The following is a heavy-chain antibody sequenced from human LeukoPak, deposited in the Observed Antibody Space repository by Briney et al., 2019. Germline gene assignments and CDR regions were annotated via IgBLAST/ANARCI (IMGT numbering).Heavy chain of an antibody. J-gene: IGHJ4*02. V-gene: IGHV3-21*01. Sequence: GGSLRLSCAASGFTFSSYSMNWVRQAPGKGLEWVSSISSSSSYRYYADSVKGRFTISRDNAKNSLYLQMNSLRAEDTAVYYCASEIHDPFFDYWGQGTLVTVSS. CDR3: ASEIHDPFFDY. D-gene: IGHD3-16*01. CDR2: ISSSSSYR. CDR1: GFTFSSYS.